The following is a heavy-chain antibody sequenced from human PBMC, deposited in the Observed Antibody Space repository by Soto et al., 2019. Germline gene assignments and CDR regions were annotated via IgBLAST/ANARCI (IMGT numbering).Heavy chain of an antibody. J-gene: IGHJ4*02. CDR1: GVSISGYY. V-gene: IGHV4-59*08. CDR2: IYYTGST. Sequence: SETLSLTCTVSGVSISGYYWSWIRQPPGKRLEWIGYIYYTGSTNYNPSLRSRVTISIDTSKNQFSLKLSSVTAADTAVYYCARYPRLDYWGRGTLVTVSS. CDR3: ARYPRLDY.